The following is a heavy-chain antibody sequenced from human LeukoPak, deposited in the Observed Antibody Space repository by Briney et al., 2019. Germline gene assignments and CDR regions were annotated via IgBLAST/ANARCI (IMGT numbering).Heavy chain of an antibody. J-gene: IGHJ3*02. V-gene: IGHV1-8*01. CDR1: GYTFTSYD. CDR2: MNPNSGNT. CDR3: ARGSQRITMIVVVRNDAFDI. Sequence: VASVKVSCKASGYTFTSYDINWVRQATGQGLEWMGWMNPNSGNTGYAQKFQGRVTMTRNTSISTAYMELSSLRSEDTAVYYCARGSQRITMIVVVRNDAFDIWGQGTMVTVSS. D-gene: IGHD3-22*01.